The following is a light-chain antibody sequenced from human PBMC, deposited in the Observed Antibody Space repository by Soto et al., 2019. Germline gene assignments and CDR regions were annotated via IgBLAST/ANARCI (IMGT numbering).Light chain of an antibody. V-gene: IGLV2-18*02. CDR3: SSYAGSSTVV. CDR1: SSDVGSYNR. Sequence: QSVLTQPPSVSGSPGQSVTISCTGTSSDVGSYNRVSWYQQPPGTAPKLMIYEVSNRPSGVPDRFSGSKSGNTASLTISGLQAEDEADYYCSSYAGSSTVVFGGGTPLTVL. J-gene: IGLJ2*01. CDR2: EVS.